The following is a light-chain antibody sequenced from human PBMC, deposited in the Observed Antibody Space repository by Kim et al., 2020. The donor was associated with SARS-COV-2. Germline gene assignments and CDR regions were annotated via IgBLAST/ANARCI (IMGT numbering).Light chain of an antibody. CDR3: LQIYSSPPT. Sequence: DIQMTQSPSSLSASVGDRVTIACRASQDISTDLSWYQQKPGKAPKRLIYAASSLQSGVPSRFRGSGSDSEFTLTISSLQPEDFATYYCLQIYSSPPTFGGGTKVDIK. V-gene: IGKV1-39*01. CDR2: AAS. CDR1: QDISTD. J-gene: IGKJ4*01.